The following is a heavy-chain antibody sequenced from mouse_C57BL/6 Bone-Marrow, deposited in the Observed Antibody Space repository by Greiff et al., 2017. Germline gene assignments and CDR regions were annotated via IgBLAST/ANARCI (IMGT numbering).Heavy chain of an antibody. CDR3: ASPYSNYVGFAY. V-gene: IGHV14-2*01. Sequence: VQLQQSGAELVKPGASVKLSCTASGFNIKDYYMHWVKQRTEQGLEWIGRIDPEDGETKYAPKFQGKATIPADTSSNTAYLQLSSLTSEDTAVYYCASPYSNYVGFAYWGQGTLVTVSA. CDR2: IDPEDGET. CDR1: GFNIKDYY. D-gene: IGHD2-5*01. J-gene: IGHJ3*01.